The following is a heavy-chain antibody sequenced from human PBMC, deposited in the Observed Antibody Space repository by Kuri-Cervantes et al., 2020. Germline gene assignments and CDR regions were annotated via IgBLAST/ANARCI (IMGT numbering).Heavy chain of an antibody. Sequence: SETLSLTCTVSGGSISSSSYYWGWIRQPPGKGLEWIGEINHSGSTNYNPSLKSRVTISVDTSKNQFSLKLSSVTAADTAGYYCARGGTMGPMSYFGYWGQGTLVTVSS. CDR1: GGSISSSSYY. V-gene: IGHV4-39*07. J-gene: IGHJ4*02. CDR3: ARGGTMGPMSYFGY. CDR2: INHSGST. D-gene: IGHD4/OR15-4a*01.